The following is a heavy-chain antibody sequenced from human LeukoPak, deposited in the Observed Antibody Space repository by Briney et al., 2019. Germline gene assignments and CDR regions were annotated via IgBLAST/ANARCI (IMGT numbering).Heavy chain of an antibody. CDR3: AGGIGNYLPIDY. CDR1: GFTFSSYS. D-gene: IGHD4-11*01. V-gene: IGHV3-21*01. CDR2: ISSSSSYI. Sequence: GGSLILSCAASGFTFSSYSMNWVRQAPGKGLEWVSSISSSSSYIYYADSVKGRFTISRDNAKNSLYLQMNSLRAEDTAVYYCAGGIGNYLPIDYWGQGTLVTVSS. J-gene: IGHJ4*02.